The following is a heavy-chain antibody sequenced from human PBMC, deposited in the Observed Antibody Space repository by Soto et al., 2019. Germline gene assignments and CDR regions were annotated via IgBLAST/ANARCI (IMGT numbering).Heavy chain of an antibody. Sequence: QVQLVQSGAEVKKPGASVKVSCKASGYTFTSYYMHWVRQAPGQGLEWMGIINPSGGSTSYAQKFQGRVTMTRDTSTSTVYMELSSLRSEDTAVYYCATGSYGDSQHDAFDIWVQGTMVTVSS. V-gene: IGHV1-46*01. CDR3: ATGSYGDSQHDAFDI. CDR1: GYTFTSYY. J-gene: IGHJ3*02. D-gene: IGHD4-17*01. CDR2: INPSGGST.